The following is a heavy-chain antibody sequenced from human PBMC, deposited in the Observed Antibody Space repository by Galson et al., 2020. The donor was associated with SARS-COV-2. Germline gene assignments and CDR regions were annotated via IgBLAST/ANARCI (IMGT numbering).Heavy chain of an antibody. CDR2: ISGSGIYM. J-gene: IGHJ6*02. CDR3: VRFGDFFFYAMDV. D-gene: IGHD3-16*01. V-gene: IGHV3-11*04. Sequence: AGGSLRLSCKASGFTFSDYYMAWVRQGPGEGLEWISWISGSGIYMNYADSVRGRFSIDRDNAENTVYLQMTELRAEDTALYYCVRFGDFFFYAMDVWGQGTTVTVSS. CDR1: GFTFSDYY.